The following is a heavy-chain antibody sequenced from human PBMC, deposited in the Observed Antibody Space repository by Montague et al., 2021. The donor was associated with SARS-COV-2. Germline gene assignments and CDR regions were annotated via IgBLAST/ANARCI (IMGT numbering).Heavy chain of an antibody. Sequence: SLRLSCAASGFTFSSYAMHWVRQAPGKGLEYVSAISSNGGSTSYADSVKGRFTISRDNSKNTLYLQMSSLRAVDTAVYYCVKAGLTMIVDIYFDYWGQGTLVTVSS. J-gene: IGHJ4*02. V-gene: IGHV3-64D*09. CDR3: VKAGLTMIVDIYFDY. CDR1: GFTFSSYA. D-gene: IGHD3-22*01. CDR2: ISSNGGST.